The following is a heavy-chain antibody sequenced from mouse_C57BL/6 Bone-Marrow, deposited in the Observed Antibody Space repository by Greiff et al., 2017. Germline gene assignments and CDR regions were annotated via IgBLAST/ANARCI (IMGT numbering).Heavy chain of an antibody. J-gene: IGHJ3*01. CDR2: ISGGGGNT. CDR3: ATWGVLWFAY. CDR1: GFTFSSYT. Sequence: EVKLVESGGGLVKPGGSLKLSCAASGFTFSSYTMSWVRQTPEKRLEWVATISGGGGNTYYPDSVKGRFTISRDNTTNTLYLQMSRLRSEDTALYYCATWGVLWFAYWGQGTLVTVSA. V-gene: IGHV5-9*01.